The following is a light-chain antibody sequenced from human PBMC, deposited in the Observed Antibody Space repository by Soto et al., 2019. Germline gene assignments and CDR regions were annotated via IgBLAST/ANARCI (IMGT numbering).Light chain of an antibody. CDR2: EVT. CDR1: NGDIGNYDL. J-gene: IGLJ1*01. CDR3: CSYAGSNTYV. Sequence: QSALTQPASVSGSPGQSITFSCTGTNGDIGNYDLVSWYQQHPGKAPKLMISEVTKRPSGISNRFSGSKSGNTASLTISGLQDEDEADYYCCSYAGSNTYVFGTGTKLTVL. V-gene: IGLV2-23*02.